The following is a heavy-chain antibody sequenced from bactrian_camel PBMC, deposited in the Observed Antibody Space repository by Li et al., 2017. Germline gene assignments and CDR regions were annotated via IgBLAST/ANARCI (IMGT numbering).Heavy chain of an antibody. CDR1: ERHYC. V-gene: IGHV3S53*01. J-gene: IGHJ4*01. Sequence: HVQLVESGGGSVQAGGSLRLSCVGSERHYCMAWYRQTPGKEREGVAAVDQDGKRTYADSVKGRFTVSRDDAKNTVYLQMNSLKPDDTAVYYCAADRRIAPFSPLFCYKGIHYWGQGTQVTVS. CDR3: AADRRIAPFSPLFCYKGIHY. D-gene: IGHD4*01. CDR2: VDQDGKR.